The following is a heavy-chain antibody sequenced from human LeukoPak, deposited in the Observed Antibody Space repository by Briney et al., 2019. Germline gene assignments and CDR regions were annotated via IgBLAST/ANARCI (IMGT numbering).Heavy chain of an antibody. CDR3: AREEDIVFYGYYCYYMDV. CDR2: IYTSGST. D-gene: IGHD2-15*01. CDR1: GGSISSYY. J-gene: IGHJ6*03. V-gene: IGHV4-4*07. Sequence: SENLSRTCTVSGGSISSYYWSWIRQPAGKGLEWIGRIYTSGSTNYNPSLKSRVTMSVDTSKNQFSLKLSSVTAADTAVYYCAREEDIVFYGYYCYYMDVWGKGPTVTVSS.